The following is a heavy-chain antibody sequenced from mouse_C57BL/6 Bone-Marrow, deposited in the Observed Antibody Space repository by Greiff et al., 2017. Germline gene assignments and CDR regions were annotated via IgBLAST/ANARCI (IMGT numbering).Heavy chain of an antibody. V-gene: IGHV3-6*01. J-gene: IGHJ1*03. D-gene: IGHD2-10*02. CDR3: ARRYGNYGYFDV. Sequence: VEESGPGLVKPSQSLSLTCSVTGYSITSGYYWNWIRQFPGNKLEWMGYISYDGSNNYNPSLKNRISITRDTSKNQFFLKLNSVTTEDTATYYCARRYGNYGYFDVWGTGTTVTVSS. CDR2: ISYDGSN. CDR1: GYSITSGYY.